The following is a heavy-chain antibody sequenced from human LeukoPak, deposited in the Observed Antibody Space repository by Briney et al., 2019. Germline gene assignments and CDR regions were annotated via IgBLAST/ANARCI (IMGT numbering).Heavy chain of an antibody. CDR3: ARAPMVRGVITVYNWFDP. CDR1: GYTFTSYG. Sequence: GASVKVSCKASGYTFTSYGISWVRQAPGQGLEWMGWMNPNSGNTGYAQKFQGRVTMTRNTSISTAYMELSSLRSEDTAVYYCARAPMVRGVITVYNWFDPWGQGTLVTVSS. J-gene: IGHJ5*02. V-gene: IGHV1-8*02. CDR2: MNPNSGNT. D-gene: IGHD3-10*01.